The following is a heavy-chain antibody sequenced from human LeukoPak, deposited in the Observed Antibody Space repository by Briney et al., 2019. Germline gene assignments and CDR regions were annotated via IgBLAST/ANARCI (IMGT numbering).Heavy chain of an antibody. Sequence: GASVKVSCKASGGTFSSYAISWVRQAPGQGLEWMGGIIPIFGTANYAQKFQGRVTITADESTSTAYMELSSLRSEDTAVYYCASGYSYGNHYYYYMDVWGKGTTVTVSS. D-gene: IGHD5-18*01. CDR3: ASGYSYGNHYYYYMDV. CDR1: GGTFSSYA. V-gene: IGHV1-69*13. CDR2: IIPIFGTA. J-gene: IGHJ6*03.